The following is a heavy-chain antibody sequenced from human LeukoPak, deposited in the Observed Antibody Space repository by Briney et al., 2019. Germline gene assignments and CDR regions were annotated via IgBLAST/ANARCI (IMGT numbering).Heavy chain of an antibody. D-gene: IGHD4-17*01. CDR3: ARDDSTVTRFDY. Sequence: GGSPRLSCAASGFTFSSYEMNWVRQAPGRGLEWISYISSVGRSIYYADSVKGRFTISRDNAKNSLYLQMNGLSAEDTAVYYCARDDSTVTRFDYWGQGTLVTVSS. J-gene: IGHJ4*02. CDR1: GFTFSSYE. CDR2: ISSVGRSI. V-gene: IGHV3-48*03.